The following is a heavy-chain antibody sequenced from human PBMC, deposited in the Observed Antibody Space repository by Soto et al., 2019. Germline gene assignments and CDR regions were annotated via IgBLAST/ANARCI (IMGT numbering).Heavy chain of an antibody. D-gene: IGHD3-22*01. CDR1: GFTVSSNY. CDR2: IYSGGST. J-gene: IGHJ4*02. V-gene: IGHV3-53*01. CDR3: AVDITMIVAEFDY. Sequence: GGSLRLSCAASGFTVSSNYMSWVRQAPGKGLEWVSVIYSGGSTYYADSVKGRFTISRDNSKNTLYLQMNSLRAEDTAVYYCAVDITMIVAEFDYWGQGTLVTVSS.